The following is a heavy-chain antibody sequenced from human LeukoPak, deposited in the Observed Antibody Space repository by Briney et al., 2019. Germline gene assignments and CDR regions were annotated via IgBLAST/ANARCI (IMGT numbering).Heavy chain of an antibody. V-gene: IGHV4-59*08. CDR1: GGSIRNYY. Sequence: SETLSLTCSVSGGSIRNYYWTWIRQPPGKGLEWIGHVPNSGNTKYNPSLKSRVTISIDTSKKHFSLNLSSVSAADTAVYYCARSLSGMLFHYWGQGTLVTVSS. J-gene: IGHJ4*02. CDR2: VPNSGNT. D-gene: IGHD2-21*01. CDR3: ARSLSGMLFHY.